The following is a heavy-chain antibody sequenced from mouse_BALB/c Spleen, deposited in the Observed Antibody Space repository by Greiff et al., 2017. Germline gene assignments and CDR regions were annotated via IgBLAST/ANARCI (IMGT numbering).Heavy chain of an antibody. Sequence: EVKLMESGPGLVKPSQSLSLTCSVTGYSITSGYYWNWIRQFPGNKLEWMGYISYDGSNNYNPSLKNRISITRDTSKNQFFLKLNSVTTEDTATYYCARDDYDEDAMDYWGQGTSVTVSS. CDR3: ARDDYDEDAMDY. CDR1: GYSITSGYY. J-gene: IGHJ4*01. V-gene: IGHV3-6*02. CDR2: ISYDGSN. D-gene: IGHD2-4*01.